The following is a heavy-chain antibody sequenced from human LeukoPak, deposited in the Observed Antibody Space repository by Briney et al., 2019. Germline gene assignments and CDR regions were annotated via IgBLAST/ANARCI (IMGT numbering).Heavy chain of an antibody. CDR1: GFTFTNYA. CDR3: AKREKGTTGRFFDY. J-gene: IGHJ4*01. Sequence: GGSLRLSCAASGFTFTNYAMTWVRQAPGKGLDWVSVIIEGVGNTYYADSVKGRFTISSDHSKNTLYLQMNSLRAEDTALYYCAKREKGTTGRFFDYWGHGTLATVSS. V-gene: IGHV3-23*01. D-gene: IGHD4-17*01. CDR2: IIEGVGNT.